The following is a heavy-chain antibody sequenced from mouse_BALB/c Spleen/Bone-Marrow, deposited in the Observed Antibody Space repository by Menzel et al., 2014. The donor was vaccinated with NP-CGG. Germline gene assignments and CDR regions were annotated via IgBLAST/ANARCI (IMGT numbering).Heavy chain of an antibody. CDR1: GYTFSNYW. CDR3: ARASIVPYYFDF. CDR2: ILPGSGTA. Sequence: QAQLQQSGGELMKPGASVKISCKATGYTFSNYWIDWAKQWPGHGLEWIGEILPGSGTANYNEKFKGKATFTADTSSNTAYMQLSSLTSEDSALYYYARASIVPYYFDFWGQGTPRTASS. D-gene: IGHD2-12*01. V-gene: IGHV1-9*01. J-gene: IGHJ2*01.